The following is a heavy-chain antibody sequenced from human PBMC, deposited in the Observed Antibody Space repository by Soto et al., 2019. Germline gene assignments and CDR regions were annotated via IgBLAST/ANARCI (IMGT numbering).Heavy chain of an antibody. J-gene: IGHJ6*02. D-gene: IGHD2-2*02. CDR3: ARDGSAVVPAAIGRNSVVTHYYYYGMDV. CDR1: GYTFTSYG. CDR2: ISAYNGNT. V-gene: IGHV1-18*01. Sequence: ASVKVSCKASGYTFTSYGISWVRQAPGQGLEWMGWISAYNGNTNYAQKLQGRVTMTTDTSTSTAYMELRSLRSDDTAVYYCARDGSAVVPAAIGRNSVVTHYYYYGMDVWGQGTTVTVSS.